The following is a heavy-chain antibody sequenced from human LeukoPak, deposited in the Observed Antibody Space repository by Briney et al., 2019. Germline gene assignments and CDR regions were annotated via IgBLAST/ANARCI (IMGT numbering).Heavy chain of an antibody. CDR3: ARAGVRGRPRYYFDY. D-gene: IGHD3-10*01. Sequence: PSETLSLTCTVSGGSISSGSYYWSWLRQPAGKGLEWIGRIYTSGSTNYNPSLKSRVTMSVDASKNQFSLKLSSVTAADTAVYYCARAGVRGRPRYYFDYWGQGTLVTVSS. CDR2: IYTSGST. CDR1: GGSISSGSYY. J-gene: IGHJ4*02. V-gene: IGHV4-61*02.